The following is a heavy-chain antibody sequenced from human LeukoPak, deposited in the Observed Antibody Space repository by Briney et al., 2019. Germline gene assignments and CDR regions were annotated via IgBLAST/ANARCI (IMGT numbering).Heavy chain of an antibody. V-gene: IGHV3-74*01. D-gene: IGHD6-25*01. Sequence: PGGSLRLSCAASGFTFSGFWMHWVRQAPGKGLVWVSRINSDGSSTSYADSVKGRFTISRDNAKNTLYLQMNSLRAEDTAVYYCARRSAAKDAFDIWGQGTMVTVSS. CDR3: ARRSAAKDAFDI. J-gene: IGHJ3*02. CDR1: GFTFSGFW. CDR2: INSDGSST.